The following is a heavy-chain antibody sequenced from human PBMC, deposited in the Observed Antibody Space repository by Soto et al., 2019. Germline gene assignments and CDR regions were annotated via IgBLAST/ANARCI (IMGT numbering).Heavy chain of an antibody. V-gene: IGHV1-69*12. D-gene: IGHD2-2*01. CDR2: IIPIFGTA. Sequence: QVQLVQSGAEVKKPGSSVKVSCKASGGTFSSYAISWVRQAPGQGLEWMGGIIPIFGTANYAQKFQGRVTITAAESTSTAYMELSSLRSEDTAVYYCAREEECISTSCYSDYYYGMDVWGQGTTVTVSS. J-gene: IGHJ6*02. CDR1: GGTFSSYA. CDR3: AREEECISTSCYSDYYYGMDV.